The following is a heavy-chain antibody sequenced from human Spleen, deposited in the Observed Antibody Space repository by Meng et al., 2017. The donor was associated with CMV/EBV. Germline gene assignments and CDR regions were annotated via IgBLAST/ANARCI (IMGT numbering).Heavy chain of an antibody. CDR3: ARGPKVTFGGVIIWPLEY. CDR2: FIPVFGKP. V-gene: IGHV1-69*05. CDR1: FSDDA. J-gene: IGHJ1*01. D-gene: IGHD3-16*01. Sequence: FSDDAVSWVRQAPRQGLEWMGVFIPVFGKPEYAQSFQGRVAITTDESKNTAYMELTSRTSEDTAVYFCARGPKVTFGGVIIWPLEYWGQGTLVTVSS.